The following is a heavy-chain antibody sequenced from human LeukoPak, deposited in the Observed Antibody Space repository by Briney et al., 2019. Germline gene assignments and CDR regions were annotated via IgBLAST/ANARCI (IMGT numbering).Heavy chain of an antibody. CDR2: IYYSGST. J-gene: IGHJ6*02. CDR3: ARRDYNYYGMDV. Sequence: PSETLSLTCTVSGGSISSYYWSWIRQPPGKGLEWIASIYYSGSTNYNPSLQCRVTTSVDTSKNQFSLKLSSVTAADTAVYYCARRDYNYYGMDVWGRGTTVTVSS. V-gene: IGHV4-59*08. CDR1: GGSISSYY.